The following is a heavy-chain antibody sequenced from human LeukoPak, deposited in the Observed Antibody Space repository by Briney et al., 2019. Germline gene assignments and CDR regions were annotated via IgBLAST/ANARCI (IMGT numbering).Heavy chain of an antibody. CDR1: GYSFTGHY. V-gene: IGHV1-2*02. J-gene: IGHJ5*02. CDR3: ARDKDRRGYDFWSVDP. D-gene: IGHD3-3*01. Sequence: ASVKVSCKASGYSFTGHYMHWVRQAPGQGLEWMGWINPNSGGTNYAQKFQGRVTMTRDTSISTAYMELSRLRSDDTAVYYCARDKDRRGYDFWSVDPWGQGTLVTVSS. CDR2: INPNSGGT.